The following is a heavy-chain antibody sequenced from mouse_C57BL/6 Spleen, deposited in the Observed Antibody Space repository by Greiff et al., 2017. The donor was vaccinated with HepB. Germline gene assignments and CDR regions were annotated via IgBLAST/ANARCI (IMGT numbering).Heavy chain of an antibody. CDR2: IDPETGGT. D-gene: IGHD1-1*01. V-gene: IGHV1-15*01. CDR1: GYTFTDYE. Sequence: QVQLQQSGAELVRPGASVTLSCKASGYTFTDYEMHWVKQTPVHGLEWIGAIDPETGGTAYNQKFKGKAILTADKSSSTAYMELRSLTSEDSAVYYCTRDGPGHYFDYWGKGTTLTVSS. J-gene: IGHJ2*01. CDR3: TRDGPGHYFDY.